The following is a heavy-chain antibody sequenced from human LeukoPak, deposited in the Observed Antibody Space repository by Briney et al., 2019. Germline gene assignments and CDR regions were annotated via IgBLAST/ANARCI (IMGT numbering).Heavy chain of an antibody. CDR1: GFTLSDIY. CDR3: ARAYRTGSGGHHWFEP. D-gene: IGHD2-8*02. V-gene: IGHV3-11*06. CDR2: ISSSSSYT. J-gene: IGHJ5*02. Sequence: GGSRRPSCAASGFTLSDIYMSWIRQAPGKGLEWVSYISSSSSYTNYADSVKGRFTISRDNAKNSLHLRMNSLRAEDTAVYYCARAYRTGSGGHHWFEPSGQGTLVTVSS.